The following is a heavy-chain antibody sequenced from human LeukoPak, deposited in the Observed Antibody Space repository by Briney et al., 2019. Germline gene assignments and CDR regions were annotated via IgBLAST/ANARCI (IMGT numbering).Heavy chain of an antibody. CDR3: ARPPYCSSTSCYGFDY. J-gene: IGHJ4*02. V-gene: IGHV3-53*01. CDR2: IYSGGST. D-gene: IGHD2-2*01. CDR1: GFTVSSNY. Sequence: GGSLRLSCAASGFTVSSNYMSWVRQAPGKGLEWVSVIYSGGSTYYADSVKGRFTISRDNSKNTLYLQMNSLRAEDTAVYYCARPPYCSSTSCYGFDYWGQGTLVTVSS.